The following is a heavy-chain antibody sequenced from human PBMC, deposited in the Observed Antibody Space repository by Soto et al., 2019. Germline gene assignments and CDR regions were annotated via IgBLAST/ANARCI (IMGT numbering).Heavy chain of an antibody. CDR3: TTDSYSTMLVVRFDY. CDR1: GFIFSNAW. Sequence: GGSLRLSCAASGFIFSNAWINWVRQAPGGGLEWVGRIKSKVNGATTDFAAPVKGRFAVSRDDSRHIVYLQMNSLRIEDTAVYYCTTDSYSTMLVVRFDYWGHGTPVTVSS. J-gene: IGHJ4*01. CDR2: IKSKVNGATT. D-gene: IGHD3-22*01. V-gene: IGHV3-15*07.